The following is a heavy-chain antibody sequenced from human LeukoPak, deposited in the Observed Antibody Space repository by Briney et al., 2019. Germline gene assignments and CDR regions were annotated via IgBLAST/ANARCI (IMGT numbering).Heavy chain of an antibody. D-gene: IGHD4-23*01. J-gene: IGHJ4*02. V-gene: IGHV3-48*04. CDR2: ISGTGNTK. CDR3: ARPRYGGNSGEFDS. Sequence: GGSLRLSCAASGFTFSSYSMNWVRPAPGKGLEWASYISGTGNTKYYADSVKGRFTISRDNAKNSLFLQMNSLRVEDTAVYYCARPRYGGNSGEFDSWGQGTLVTVSS. CDR1: GFTFSSYS.